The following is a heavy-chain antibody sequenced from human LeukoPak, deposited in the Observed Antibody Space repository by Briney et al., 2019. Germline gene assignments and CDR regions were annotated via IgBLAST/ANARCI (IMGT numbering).Heavy chain of an antibody. V-gene: IGHV4-61*02. CDR1: GGSISSGSYY. CDR2: IYTSGST. Sequence: SQTLSLTCTVSGGSISSGSYYWSWIRQPAGKGLEWIGRIYTSGSTNYNPSLKSRFTISVDTSKNQFSLKLSSVTAADTAVYYCARVSFITMIAIDYWGQGTLVTVSS. D-gene: IGHD3-22*01. CDR3: ARVSFITMIAIDY. J-gene: IGHJ4*02.